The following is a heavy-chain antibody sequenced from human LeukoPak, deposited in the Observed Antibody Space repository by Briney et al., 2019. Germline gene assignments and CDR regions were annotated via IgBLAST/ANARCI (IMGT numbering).Heavy chain of an antibody. CDR1: GFSLSTSGVG. CDR3: AHRTLATRLFDY. Sequence: SGPTLVNPTQTLTLTCTFSGFSLSTSGVGVGWIRQPPGKALEWLALIYWDDDKRYSPSLKSRLALTKDTSKNQVVLTMTNMDPVDTATYYCAHRTLATRLFDYWGQGTLVTVSS. D-gene: IGHD6-6*01. CDR2: IYWDDDK. J-gene: IGHJ4*02. V-gene: IGHV2-5*02.